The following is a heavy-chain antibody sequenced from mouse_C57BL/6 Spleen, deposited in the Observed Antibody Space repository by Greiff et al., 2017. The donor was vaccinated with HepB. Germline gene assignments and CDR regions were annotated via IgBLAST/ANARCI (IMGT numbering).Heavy chain of an antibody. CDR1: GFTFSDYG. CDR2: ISSGSSTI. CDR3: ARGGRGSSYDYAMDY. D-gene: IGHD1-1*01. V-gene: IGHV5-17*01. J-gene: IGHJ4*01. Sequence: DVQLVESGGGLVKPGGSLKLSCAASGFTFSDYGMHWVRQAPEKGLEWVAYISSGSSTIYYADTVKGRFTISRDNAKNTLFLQMTSLRSEDTAMYYWARGGRGSSYDYAMDYWGQGTSVTVSS.